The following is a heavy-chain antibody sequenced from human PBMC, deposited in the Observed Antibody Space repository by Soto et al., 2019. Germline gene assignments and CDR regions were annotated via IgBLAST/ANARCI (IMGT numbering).Heavy chain of an antibody. D-gene: IGHD3-22*01. J-gene: IGHJ6*02. V-gene: IGHV1-69*08. CDR1: GGTFSSYT. Sequence: QVQLVQSGAEVKKPGSSVKVSCKASGGTFSSYTISWVRQAPGQGLEWMGRIIPILGIANYAQKFQGRVTITADKSTSTAYMELSSLRSEDTAVYYCARDRGDDSSGYYYPYYYYGMDVWGQGTTVTVSS. CDR3: ARDRGDDSSGYYYPYYYYGMDV. CDR2: IIPILGIA.